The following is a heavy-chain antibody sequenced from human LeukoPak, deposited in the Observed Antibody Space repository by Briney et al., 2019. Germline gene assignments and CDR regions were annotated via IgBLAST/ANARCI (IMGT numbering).Heavy chain of an antibody. CDR2: IKNAGDDP. D-gene: IGHD3-9*01. J-gene: IGHJ4*02. Sequence: GGSLRLSCVGSGFTFSNYYMYWVRQAPGKGPVWVSRIKNAGDDPIYADSVKGRFTISRDNAKNTVYLQMNSLRAEDTAVYYCARGHYDVLAASYKWTPDYWGQGTLVTVSS. CDR1: GFTFSNYY. CDR3: ARGHYDVLAASYKWTPDY. V-gene: IGHV3-74*01.